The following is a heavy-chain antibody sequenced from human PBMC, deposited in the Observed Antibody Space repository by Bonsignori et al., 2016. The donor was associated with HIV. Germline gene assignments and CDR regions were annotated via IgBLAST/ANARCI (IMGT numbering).Heavy chain of an antibody. J-gene: IGHJ6*03. CDR2: IYYTGST. CDR3: VREHFYYYMDV. Sequence: WIRQPPGKGLEWIGSIYYTGSTYYNPSLKSRVTISVDTSKNQFSLRLSSVTAADTAVYYCVREHFYYYMDVWGKGTTVTVSS. D-gene: IGHD3-3*02. V-gene: IGHV4-39*07.